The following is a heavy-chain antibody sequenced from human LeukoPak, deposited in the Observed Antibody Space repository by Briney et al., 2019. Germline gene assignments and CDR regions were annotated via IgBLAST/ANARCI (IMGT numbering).Heavy chain of an antibody. CDR3: ARERPSSRFDP. D-gene: IGHD6-13*01. CDR1: GGSISSSSYY. CDR2: IYYSGST. Sequence: PSETLSLTCTVSGGSISSSSYYWGWIRQPPGKGLEWIGSIYYSGSTYYNPSLKSRVTISVDTSKNQFSLKLSSVTAADTAVYYCARERPSSRFDPWGQGTLVTVSS. J-gene: IGHJ5*02. V-gene: IGHV4-39*07.